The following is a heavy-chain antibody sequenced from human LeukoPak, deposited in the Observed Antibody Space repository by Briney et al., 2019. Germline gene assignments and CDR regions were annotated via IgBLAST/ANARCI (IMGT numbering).Heavy chain of an antibody. Sequence: PSQTLSLTCTVSGGSISSYYWSWIRQPPGKGLEWIGYIYYSGSTYYNPSLKSRVTISVDTSKNQFSLKLSSVTAADTAVYYCARLLYSGRRGAFDIWGQGTMVTVSS. V-gene: IGHV4-59*12. D-gene: IGHD1-26*01. CDR3: ARLLYSGRRGAFDI. CDR1: GGSISSYY. CDR2: IYYSGST. J-gene: IGHJ3*02.